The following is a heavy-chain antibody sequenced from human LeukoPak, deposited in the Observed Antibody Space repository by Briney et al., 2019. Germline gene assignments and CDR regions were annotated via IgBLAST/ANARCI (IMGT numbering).Heavy chain of an antibody. Sequence: GGSLRLSCAASGSTFSSYAMSWVRQAPGKGLEWVSGISGSGGSTYYADFVKGRFTISRDNSKNTLYLQMNSLRAEDTAVYYCAKDLRGSYCTSYFDYWGQGTLVTVSS. D-gene: IGHD1-26*01. CDR3: AKDLRGSYCTSYFDY. J-gene: IGHJ4*02. CDR2: ISGSGGST. V-gene: IGHV3-23*01. CDR1: GSTFSSYA.